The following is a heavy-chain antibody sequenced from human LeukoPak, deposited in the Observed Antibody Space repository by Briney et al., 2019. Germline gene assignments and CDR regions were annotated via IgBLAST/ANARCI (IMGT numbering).Heavy chain of an antibody. Sequence: ASVKVSCKASGYTFTGYYIHWVRQAPGQGLEWMGWINPNSGGTNYAQKFQGRVTMTRDTSISTAYMELSRLRSDDTAVYYCARAYYYGSGSLLSNWFDPWGQGTLVTVSS. CDR3: ARAYYYGSGSLLSNWFDP. CDR2: INPNSGGT. CDR1: GYTFTGYY. D-gene: IGHD3-10*01. V-gene: IGHV1-2*02. J-gene: IGHJ5*02.